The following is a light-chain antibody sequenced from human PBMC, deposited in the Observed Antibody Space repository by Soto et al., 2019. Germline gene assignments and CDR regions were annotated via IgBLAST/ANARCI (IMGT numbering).Light chain of an antibody. CDR3: ETWDSNTHV. J-gene: IGLJ1*01. Sequence: QSVLTQSSSASASLGSSVKLTCTLSSGHSSYIIAWHQQQPWKAPRYLMKLEGSGSYNKWSGVPDRFSGSSSGADRYLTIANLQFEDESDYYCETWDSNTHVFGTGTKLTVL. CDR1: SGHSSYI. V-gene: IGLV4-60*02. CDR2: LEGSGSY.